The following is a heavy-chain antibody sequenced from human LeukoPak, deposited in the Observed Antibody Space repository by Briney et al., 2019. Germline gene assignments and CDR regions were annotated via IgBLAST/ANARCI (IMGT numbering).Heavy chain of an antibody. CDR2: ISSISSTI. CDR1: GFTFSSYS. D-gene: IGHD1-20*01. Sequence: GGSLRLSCAASGFTFSSYSMNWVRQAPGNGLEWVSYISSISSTIYYADSVKGRFTISRDNAKNSLYLQMNSLRAEDTAVFYCAKGTYNWGIYFDSWGQGTLVTVSS. V-gene: IGHV3-48*01. J-gene: IGHJ4*02. CDR3: AKGTYNWGIYFDS.